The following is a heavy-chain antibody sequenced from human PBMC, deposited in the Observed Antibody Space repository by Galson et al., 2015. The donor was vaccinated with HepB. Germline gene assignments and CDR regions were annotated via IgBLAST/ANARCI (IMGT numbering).Heavy chain of an antibody. J-gene: IGHJ4*02. CDR2: TYYSGST. D-gene: IGHD3-10*01. Sequence: TLSLTCTVSGGSISSGGYYWSWIRQHPGKGLEWIGYTYYSGSTYYNPSLKSRVTISVDTSKNQFTLKLSSVTAADTAVYYCARGLLWFGSNGYYFDYWGQGTLVTVSS. V-gene: IGHV4-31*03. CDR1: GGSISSGGYY. CDR3: ARGLLWFGSNGYYFDY.